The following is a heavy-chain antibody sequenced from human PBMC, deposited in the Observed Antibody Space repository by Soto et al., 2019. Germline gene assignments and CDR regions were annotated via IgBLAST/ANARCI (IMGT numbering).Heavy chain of an antibody. J-gene: IGHJ4*02. V-gene: IGHV1-69*06. D-gene: IGHD3-3*01. CDR1: GATFSSYA. CDR2: IIPIFGTA. Sequence: SVKVSCKASGATFSSYAISWVRQAPGQGLEWMGGIIPIFGTANYAQKFQGRVTITADKSTGTAYMELSSLRSEDTAVYYCAIFLEWPPSTAFDDWGQVTLVPV. CDR3: AIFLEWPPSTAFDD.